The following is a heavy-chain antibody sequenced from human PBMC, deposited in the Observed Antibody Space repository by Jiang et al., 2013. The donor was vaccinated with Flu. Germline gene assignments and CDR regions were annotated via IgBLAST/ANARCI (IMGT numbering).Heavy chain of an antibody. V-gene: IGHV4-59*08. Sequence: EWIGFIYYSGNTNYNPSLKSRVSISIDTSKNQFSLKLSSVTAADTAVYYCASGLDYGGNDFWGQGTLVTVSS. D-gene: IGHD4-23*01. CDR3: ASGLDYGGNDF. CDR2: IYYSGNT. J-gene: IGHJ4*02.